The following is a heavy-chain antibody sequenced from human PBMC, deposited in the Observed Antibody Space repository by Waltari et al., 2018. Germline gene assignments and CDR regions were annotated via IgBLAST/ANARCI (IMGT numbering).Heavy chain of an antibody. Sequence: QVQLQESGPGLVKPSETLSLTCTVSGGSISSYYWSWIRQPPGKGLEWIGYIYYSGSTNYNPSLKSRVTISVDTSKNQFSLKLSSVTAADTAVYYCARESGYYDYVWGSYRYTSYYFDYWGQGTLVTVSS. V-gene: IGHV4-59*01. J-gene: IGHJ4*02. CDR2: IYYSGST. CDR3: ARESGYYDYVWGSYRYTSYYFDY. CDR1: GGSISSYY. D-gene: IGHD3-16*02.